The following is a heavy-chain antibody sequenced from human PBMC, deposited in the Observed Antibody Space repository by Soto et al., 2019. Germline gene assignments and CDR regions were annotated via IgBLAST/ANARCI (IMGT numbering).Heavy chain of an antibody. CDR2: VIPMVEMS. Sequence: QVQLVQSGAEVKKSGSSVKVSCTASRGILSYNTLNWVRQAPGQGLEWLGRVIPMVEMSSYAQKFQGRVTITADKSTSTVYMVLTNLRSEDTAVYFCATNYGSGSTHFDTWGQGTLVTVS. V-gene: IGHV1-69*02. CDR3: ATNYGSGSTHFDT. J-gene: IGHJ4*02. D-gene: IGHD3-10*01. CDR1: RGILSYNT.